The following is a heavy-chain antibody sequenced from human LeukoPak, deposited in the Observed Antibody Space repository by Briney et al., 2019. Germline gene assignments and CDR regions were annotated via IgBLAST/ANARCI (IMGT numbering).Heavy chain of an antibody. CDR1: GFTFSDYY. CDR3: ARGGAIAVAGHFDY. J-gene: IGHJ4*02. V-gene: IGHV3-11*04. CDR2: ISSSSSTM. Sequence: PGGSLRLSCAASGFTFSDYYMGWIRQAPGKGLEWVSHISSSSSTMYYADSVKGRFTISRDNSKNTLYLQMNSLRAEDTAVYYCARGGAIAVAGHFDYWGQGTLVTVSS. D-gene: IGHD6-19*01.